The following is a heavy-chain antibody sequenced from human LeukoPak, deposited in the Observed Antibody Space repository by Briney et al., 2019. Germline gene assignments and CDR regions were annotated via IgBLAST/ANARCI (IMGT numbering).Heavy chain of an antibody. D-gene: IGHD3-22*01. CDR3: ARAAHYDSSGYYSDGVY. CDR2: IIPIFGTA. Sequence: SVKVSCKAPGGTFSSYAISWVRQAPGQGLEWMGGIIPIFGTANYAQKFQGRVTITADESTSTAYMELSSLRSEDTAVYYCARAAHYDSSGYYSDGVYWGQGTLVTVSS. CDR1: GGTFSSYA. J-gene: IGHJ4*02. V-gene: IGHV1-69*13.